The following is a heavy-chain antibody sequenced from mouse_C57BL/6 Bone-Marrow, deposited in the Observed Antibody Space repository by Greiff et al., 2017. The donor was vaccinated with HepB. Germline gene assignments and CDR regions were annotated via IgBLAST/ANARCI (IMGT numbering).Heavy chain of an antibody. V-gene: IGHV5-16*01. J-gene: IGHJ2*01. CDR2: INYDGSST. Sequence: EVKLVESEGGLVQPGSSMKLSCTASGFTFSDYYMAWVRQVPEKGLEWVANINYDGSSTYYLDSLKSRFIISRDNAKNILYLQMSSLKSEDTATYYCARNPNYYFDYWGQGTTLTVSS. CDR3: ARNPNYYFDY. CDR1: GFTFSDYY.